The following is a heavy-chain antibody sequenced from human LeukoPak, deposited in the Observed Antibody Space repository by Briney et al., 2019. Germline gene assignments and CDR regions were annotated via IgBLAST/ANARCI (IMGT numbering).Heavy chain of an antibody. CDR3: ARDPYYYGSGSYYSYYFDY. CDR2: IWYDGSNK. Sequence: PGGSLRLSCAASGFTFSSYGMHWVRQAPGKGLEWVAAIWYDGSNKYYADSVKGRFTISRDNSKNTLYLQMNSLRAEDTAVYYCARDPYYYGSGSYYSYYFDYWGQGTLVTVSS. D-gene: IGHD3-10*01. CDR1: GFTFSSYG. V-gene: IGHV3-33*01. J-gene: IGHJ4*02.